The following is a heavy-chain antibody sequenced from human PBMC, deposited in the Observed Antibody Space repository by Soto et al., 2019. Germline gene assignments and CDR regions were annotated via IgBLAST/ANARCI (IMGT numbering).Heavy chain of an antibody. V-gene: IGHV1-69*13. Sequence: SVKVSCKSSGGTFSSYAISWVRQAPGQGLEWMGGIIPIFGTANYAQKFQGRVAITADESTSTAYMELSSLRSEDTAVYYCARVENTIFGVANYYYYGMDVWGQGTTVTVSS. J-gene: IGHJ6*02. CDR2: IIPIFGTA. CDR1: GGTFSSYA. D-gene: IGHD3-3*01. CDR3: ARVENTIFGVANYYYYGMDV.